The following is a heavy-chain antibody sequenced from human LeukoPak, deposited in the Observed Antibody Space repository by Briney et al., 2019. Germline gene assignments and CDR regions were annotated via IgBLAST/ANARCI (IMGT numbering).Heavy chain of an antibody. CDR1: GFTFNNYV. CDR2: ISGSGGST. J-gene: IGHJ5*02. V-gene: IGHV3-23*01. Sequence: GGALRLSCAASGFTFNNYVMSWVRQAPGKGLEWVANISGSGGSTYYADSVKGRFTISRDNSKNTLYLQMNSLRAEDTAVYYCAKGKQLNDNWFDPWGQGTLVTVSS. CDR3: AKGKQLNDNWFDP. D-gene: IGHD6-13*01.